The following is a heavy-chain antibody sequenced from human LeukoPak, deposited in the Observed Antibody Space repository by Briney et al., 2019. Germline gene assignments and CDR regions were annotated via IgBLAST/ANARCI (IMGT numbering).Heavy chain of an antibody. V-gene: IGHV1-2*06. Sequence: ASVKVSCKASGYSFTGYYIHWMRQAPGRGLEWMGRINPNSGVTRCAQQFQGRVTMTRDTSITTAYMKLSSLRSDDTAVYYCARVRPDGDKMFYFDNWGQGTLVTVSS. CDR3: ARVRPDGDKMFYFDN. D-gene: IGHD1-14*01. J-gene: IGHJ4*02. CDR1: GYSFTGYY. CDR2: INPNSGVT.